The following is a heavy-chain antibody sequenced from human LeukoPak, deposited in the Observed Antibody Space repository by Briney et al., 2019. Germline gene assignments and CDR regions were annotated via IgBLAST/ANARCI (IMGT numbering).Heavy chain of an antibody. J-gene: IGHJ4*02. CDR3: ARDRGSGYFGY. V-gene: IGHV4-30-2*01. CDR1: GFSINTGGYS. D-gene: IGHD3-10*01. Sequence: PSDTLSLTCTVSGFSINTGGYSWNWIRQPPGQGLEWIWSIYHRGSTSYTPSLASRVTISLDTSENQFSLKLSSVAAADTAVYYCARDRGSGYFGYWGQGALVTVSS. CDR2: IYHRGST.